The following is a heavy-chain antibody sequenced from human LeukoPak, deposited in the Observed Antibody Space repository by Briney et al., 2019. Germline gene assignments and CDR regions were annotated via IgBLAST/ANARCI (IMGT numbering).Heavy chain of an antibody. Sequence: SETLSLTCTVSGGSISSYYWSWIRQPPGKGLEWIGYIYTSGSTNCNPSLKSRVTISVDTSKNQFSLKLSSVTAADTAVYYCARLDSSSWYLRYWGQGTLVTVSS. CDR3: ARLDSSSWYLRY. V-gene: IGHV4-4*09. D-gene: IGHD6-13*01. CDR1: GGSISSYY. CDR2: IYTSGST. J-gene: IGHJ4*02.